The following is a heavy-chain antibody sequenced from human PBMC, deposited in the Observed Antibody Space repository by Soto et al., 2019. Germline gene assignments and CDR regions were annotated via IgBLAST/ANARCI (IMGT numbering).Heavy chain of an antibody. CDR3: AGIYSGSPGGTLRY. CDR2: IYYSGST. D-gene: IGHD1-26*01. J-gene: IGHJ4*02. CDR1: GGSISSGGYY. Sequence: QVQLQESGPGLVKPSQTLSLTCTVSGGSISSGGYYWCWIRQHPGKVLEWIGYIYYSGSTYYNPSLKSRITISVDTSKNPFSLKLSSMTAADTAVYYCAGIYSGSPGGTLRYWGQGALVTVSS. V-gene: IGHV4-31*03.